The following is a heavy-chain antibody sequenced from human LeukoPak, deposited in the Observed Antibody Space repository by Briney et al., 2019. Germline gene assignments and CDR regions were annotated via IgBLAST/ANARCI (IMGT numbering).Heavy chain of an antibody. V-gene: IGHV3-23*01. Sequence: GGSLRLSCAASGFTFSSHGMSWVRQAPGKGLEWVSSISDGGGTYYADSVKGRFTISRDNSKNTMYLQMNSPRAEDTAVYYCAKRVAYSSSWPHFDYWGQGTLVTVSS. CDR2: ISDGGGT. D-gene: IGHD6-13*01. CDR1: GFTFSSHG. CDR3: AKRVAYSSSWPHFDY. J-gene: IGHJ4*02.